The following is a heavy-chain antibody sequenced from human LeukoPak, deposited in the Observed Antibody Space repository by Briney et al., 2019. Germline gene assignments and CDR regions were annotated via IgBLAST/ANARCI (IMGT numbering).Heavy chain of an antibody. CDR3: ARPYGSGSYLY. CDR1: GFTFSSYGMN. V-gene: IGHV4-39*01. Sequence: PGGTLRLSCAASGFTFSSYGMNWVRQPPGKGLEWIGSIYYSGSTYYNPSLKSRVTISVDTSKNQFSLKLSSVTAADTAVYYCARPYGSGSYLYWGQGTLVTVSS. CDR2: IYYSGST. J-gene: IGHJ4*02. D-gene: IGHD3-10*01.